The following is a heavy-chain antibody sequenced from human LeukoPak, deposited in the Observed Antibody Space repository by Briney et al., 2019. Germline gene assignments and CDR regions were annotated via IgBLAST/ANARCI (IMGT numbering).Heavy chain of an antibody. CDR2: LSHDGNNE. Sequence: GGSLRLSCVASGFTFSNYAMHWVRQAPGKGLEWVAALSHDGNNEFYADSVKGRFTISRDNSKSTLYLQMNSLRAGDTATFYCAKDNYYGSSAVIDYWGQGALVTVSS. CDR3: AKDNYYGSSAVIDY. CDR1: GFTFSNYA. J-gene: IGHJ4*02. D-gene: IGHD3-22*01. V-gene: IGHV3-30*04.